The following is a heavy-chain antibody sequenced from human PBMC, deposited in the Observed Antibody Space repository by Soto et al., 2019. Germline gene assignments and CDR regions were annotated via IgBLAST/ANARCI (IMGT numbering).Heavy chain of an antibody. Sequence: PGGSLRLSCSASGFALSRYWMYWVRQAPGKGLVWVSHINSGGNITPYPDSVRGRFTISRDNSKNTLYLDMHSLTTDDTAVYFCARSLSSPYFYYGLDVWGQGTTVTVSS. J-gene: IGHJ6*02. CDR3: ARSLSSPYFYYGLDV. CDR2: INSGGNIT. CDR1: GFALSRYW. V-gene: IGHV3-74*01. D-gene: IGHD2-21*01.